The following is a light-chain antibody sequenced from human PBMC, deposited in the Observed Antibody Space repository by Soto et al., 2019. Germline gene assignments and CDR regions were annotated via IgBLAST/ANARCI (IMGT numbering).Light chain of an antibody. J-gene: IGLJ3*02. CDR1: TSDVGSHNF. V-gene: IGLV2-14*01. CDR3: SSFTNSILV. CDR2: EVT. Sequence: QSALTQPASVSGSPGQSITISCTGTTSDVGSHNFVSWYQQLPGKAPKLLTYEVTNRPSGTSNRFSGSKSGNTASLTISGLQAEDEADYYCSSFTNSILVFGGGTKVTVL.